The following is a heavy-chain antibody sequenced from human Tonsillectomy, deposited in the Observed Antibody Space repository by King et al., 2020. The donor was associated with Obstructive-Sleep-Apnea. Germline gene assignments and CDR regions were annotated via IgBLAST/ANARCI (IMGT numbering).Heavy chain of an antibody. CDR3: AATGYCSSTSCYGLLDY. D-gene: IGHD2-2*01. CDR1: GFTFISYG. J-gene: IGHJ4*02. Sequence: HVQLVESGGGVVQPGGSLRLSCAAAGFTFISYGMHWVRQAPVKGLEGVAFVHYDVHNKYYLDSVKGRFTISRDNSNNTLYLQMNSLRPEDTAVYYSAATGYCSSTSCYGLLDYWGQGTLVTVSS. V-gene: IGHV3-30*02. CDR2: VHYDVHNK.